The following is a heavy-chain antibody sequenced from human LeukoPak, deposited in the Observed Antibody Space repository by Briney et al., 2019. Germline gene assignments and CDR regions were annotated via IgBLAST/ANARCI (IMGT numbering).Heavy chain of an antibody. V-gene: IGHV3-49*04. CDR3: TRDVPTREPGFFDY. Sequence: PGGSLRLSCTASGFTFCDYAMSWVRQAPGKGLEWVGFIRSKAYGGTTEYAASVKGRFTISRDESKSIAYLQMNSLKTEDTAVYYCTRDVPTREPGFFDYWGQGTLVTVSS. J-gene: IGHJ4*02. CDR1: GFTFCDYA. D-gene: IGHD1-26*01. CDR2: IRSKAYGGTT.